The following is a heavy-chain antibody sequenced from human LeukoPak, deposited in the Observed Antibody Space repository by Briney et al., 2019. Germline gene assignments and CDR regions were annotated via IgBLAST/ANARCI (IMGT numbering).Heavy chain of an antibody. CDR2: IYTSGST. D-gene: IGHD6-6*01. J-gene: IGHJ6*03. CDR3: ARAAARRYYYYMDV. V-gene: IGHV4-4*07. CDR1: GGSISSYY. Sequence: PSETLSLTCTVSGGSISSYYWSWIRQPAGKGLEWIGRIYTSGSTNYNPSLKSRVTISVDKSKNQFSLKLSSVTAADTAVYYCARAAARRYYYYMDVWGKGTTVTVSS.